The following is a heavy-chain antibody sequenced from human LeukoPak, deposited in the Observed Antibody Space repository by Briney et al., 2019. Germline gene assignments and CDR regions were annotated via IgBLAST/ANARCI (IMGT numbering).Heavy chain of an antibody. CDR3: AAMGLYGDSIT. D-gene: IGHD4-17*01. CDR1: SGSITGYY. J-gene: IGHJ5*02. V-gene: IGHV4-59*01. CDR2: VYATGTT. Sequence: SETLSLTCTVSSGSITGYYWSWIRQPPGKGLEWIGYVYATGTTNYNPSLKTRATISIDTSKNQLSLTLTSVTAADTAVYYCAAMGLYGDSITWGQGTLVTVSS.